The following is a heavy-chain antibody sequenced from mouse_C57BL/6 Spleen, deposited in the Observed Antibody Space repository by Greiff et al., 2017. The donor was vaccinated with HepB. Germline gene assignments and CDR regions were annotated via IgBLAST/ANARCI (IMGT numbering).Heavy chain of an antibody. CDR2: IYPGDGDT. V-gene: IGHV1-82*01. Sequence: QVQLQQSGPELVKPGASVKISCKASGYAFSSSWMNWVKQRPGKGLEWIGRIYPGDGDTNYNGKFKGKATLTADKSSSTAYMQLSSLTSEDSAVYFCARREVGRGDWYFDVWGTGTTVTVSS. CDR1: GYAFSSSW. J-gene: IGHJ1*03. CDR3: ARREVGRGDWYFDV. D-gene: IGHD4-1*01.